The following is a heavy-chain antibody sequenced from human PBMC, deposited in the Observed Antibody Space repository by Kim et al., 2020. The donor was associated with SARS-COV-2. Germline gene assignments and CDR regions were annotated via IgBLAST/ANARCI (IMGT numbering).Heavy chain of an antibody. D-gene: IGHD3-22*01. V-gene: IGHV3-74*01. CDR3: ARAGDYDISGYYGVFHH. J-gene: IGHJ1*01. Sequence: SVKGRFTISRDKAKNTLYMQMNSLRPEDTAGYYCARAGDYDISGYYGVFHHWGQGALVTVSS.